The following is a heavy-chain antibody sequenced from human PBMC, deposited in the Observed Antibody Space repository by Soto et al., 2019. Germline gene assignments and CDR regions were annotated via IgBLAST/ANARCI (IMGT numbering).Heavy chain of an antibody. J-gene: IGHJ4*02. CDR2: ISASGGNT. CDR3: AKYGIPHGYFDY. Sequence: EVQLLESGGALVQPGGSLRLSCAASGFTFSSYVFGWVRQAPGKGLEWVATISASGGNTYHADSVRGRFSISRDNSENTLYLHMNSLRAEDTAVYYCAKYGIPHGYFDYWGQGTLVTVSS. CDR1: GFTFSSYV. V-gene: IGHV3-23*01. D-gene: IGHD4-17*01.